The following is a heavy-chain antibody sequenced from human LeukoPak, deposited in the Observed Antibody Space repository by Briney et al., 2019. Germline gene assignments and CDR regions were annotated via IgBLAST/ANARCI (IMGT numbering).Heavy chain of an antibody. CDR2: IRYDGNNK. CDR3: ARSVGAHDAFDI. J-gene: IGHJ3*02. D-gene: IGHD1-26*01. V-gene: IGHV3-30*02. Sequence: PGGSLRLSCAASGFTFSSYGMHWVRQAPGKGLEWVAFIRYDGNNKYYADSVKGRFTISRDNSKNTLYLQMNSLRAEDTAVYYCARSVGAHDAFDIWGQGTMVTISS. CDR1: GFTFSSYG.